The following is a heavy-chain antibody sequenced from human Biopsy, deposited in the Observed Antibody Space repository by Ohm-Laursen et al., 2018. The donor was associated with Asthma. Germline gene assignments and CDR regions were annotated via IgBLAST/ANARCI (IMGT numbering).Heavy chain of an antibody. Sequence: SSLRLSCAASGFTFSSYAMHWVRQAPGKGLEWVAVISYDGSNKYYADSVKGRSTISRDNSKNTLYLQMNSLRAEDTAVYYCAREGIAVAHFDYWGQGTLVTVSS. J-gene: IGHJ4*02. D-gene: IGHD6-19*01. V-gene: IGHV3-30-3*01. CDR1: GFTFSSYA. CDR3: AREGIAVAHFDY. CDR2: ISYDGSNK.